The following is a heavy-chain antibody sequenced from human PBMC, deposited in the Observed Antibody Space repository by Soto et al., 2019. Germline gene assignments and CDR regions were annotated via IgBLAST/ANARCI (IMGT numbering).Heavy chain of an antibody. CDR1: GDTFTFYS. D-gene: IGHD3-10*01. Sequence: QVQLVQSGAEVKRPGSSVKVSCKASGDTFTFYSINWVRQAPGLGLEWMGRINPILSMSNYAQRFQGRVTMTAEKSTSTAYMEISSLRSEDTAIYYCASSYGSGYRAFDYWGQGALFTVSS. V-gene: IGHV1-69*02. CDR3: ASSYGSGYRAFDY. CDR2: INPILSMS. J-gene: IGHJ4*02.